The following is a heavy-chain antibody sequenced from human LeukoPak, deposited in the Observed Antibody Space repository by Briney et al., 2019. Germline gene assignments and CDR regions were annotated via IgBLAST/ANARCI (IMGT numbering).Heavy chain of an antibody. V-gene: IGHV3-33*01. D-gene: IGHD3-10*01. CDR3: ARDSGSFHYDMDV. Sequence: GGSLRLSCAASGFTFSSYGMHWVRQAPGKGLEWVAVIWYDGSNKYYADSVKGRFTISRDNSKNTLYLQMNSLRAEDTAVYYCARDSGSFHYDMDVWGQGTTVIVSS. J-gene: IGHJ6*02. CDR2: IWYDGSNK. CDR1: GFTFSSYG.